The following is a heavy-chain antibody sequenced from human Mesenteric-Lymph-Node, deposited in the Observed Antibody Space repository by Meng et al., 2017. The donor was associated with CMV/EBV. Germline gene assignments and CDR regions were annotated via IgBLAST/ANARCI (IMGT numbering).Heavy chain of an antibody. V-gene: IGHV3-23*01. D-gene: IGHD4-23*01. CDR2: ISGSGGVT. CDR3: AKDQLPIDY. J-gene: IGHJ4*02. CDR1: GFTFSSYA. Sequence: RLSCAASGFTFSSYAMSWVRQAPGKGLEWVSTISGSGGVTYYADSVKGRFTISRDNYKNTLYLQMNSLRAEDTALYYCAKDQLPIDYWGQGTLVTVSS.